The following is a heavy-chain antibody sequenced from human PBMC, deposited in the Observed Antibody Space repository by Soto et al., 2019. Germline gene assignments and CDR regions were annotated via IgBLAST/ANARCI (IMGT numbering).Heavy chain of an antibody. V-gene: IGHV3-66*01. J-gene: IGHJ4*02. CDR2: IYSGGAT. CDR1: GFTVSSNY. CDR3: DSHGERAFDY. Sequence: EVQLVESGGGLVQPGGSLRLSCAASGFTVSSNYMSWVRQAPGKGLEWVSVIYSGGATYYADSVKGRFTISRDNSKNTLYLQMHSLRAEDTAVYYCDSHGERAFDYWGQGTLVTVSS. D-gene: IGHD2-15*01.